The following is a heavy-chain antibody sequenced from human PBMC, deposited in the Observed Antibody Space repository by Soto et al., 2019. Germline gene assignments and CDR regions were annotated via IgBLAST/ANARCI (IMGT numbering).Heavy chain of an antibody. D-gene: IGHD5-18*01. J-gene: IGHJ3*01. V-gene: IGHV4-61*05. CDR3: ARDVAHGYTENV. Sequence: SETLSLTCTVSGGSISSSSYYWGWIRQPPGKGLEWIGYIYDSGITNYTPSLKGRVTLSLDRSNNQVSLKLRSVTAADTAVYFCARDVAHGYTENVWGQGTMVTVSS. CDR1: GGSISSSSYY. CDR2: IYDSGIT.